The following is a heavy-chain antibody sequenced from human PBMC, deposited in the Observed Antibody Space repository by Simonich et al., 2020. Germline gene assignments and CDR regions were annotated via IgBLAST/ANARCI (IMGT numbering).Heavy chain of an antibody. D-gene: IGHD2-2*01. CDR1: GYTFTGYY. J-gene: IGHJ3*02. Sequence: QVQLVQSGAEVKKPGASVKVSCKASGYTFTGYYMHWVRQAPGQGLEWRGWDNHNSGGTNYAQKVQGRVTMTRDTSISTAYMELSRLRSDDTAVYYCARDPVVPAAIRNAFDIWGQGTMVTVSS. CDR2: DNHNSGGT. CDR3: ARDPVVPAAIRNAFDI. V-gene: IGHV1-2*02.